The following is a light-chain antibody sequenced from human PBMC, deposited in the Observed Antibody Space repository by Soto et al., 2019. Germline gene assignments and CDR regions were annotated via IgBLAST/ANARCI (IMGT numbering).Light chain of an antibody. V-gene: IGLV2-14*03. CDR3: SSFTSSSTWV. CDR1: SSDVGGYNY. Sequence: QTALTQPASVSGYPGLSIAISCTGTSSDVGGYNYVSWYQQHPGKAPKLIIYDVSNRPSGVSNRFSGSKSGNTASLTISGLQAEDEADYYCSSFTSSSTWVFGTGTKVTVL. CDR2: DVS. J-gene: IGLJ1*01.